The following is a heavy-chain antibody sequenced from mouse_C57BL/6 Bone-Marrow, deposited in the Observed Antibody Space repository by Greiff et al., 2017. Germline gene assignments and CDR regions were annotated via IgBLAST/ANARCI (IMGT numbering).Heavy chain of an antibody. CDR1: GFTFSSYG. CDR2: ISSGGSYT. V-gene: IGHV5-6*02. Sequence: DVKLVESGGDLVKPGGSLKLSCAASGFTFSSYGMSWVRQTPDKRLEWVATISSGGSYTYYPDSVKGRFTISRDNAKNTLYLQMSSLKSEDTAMYYCACEGYHSVCFDYWGQGTTLTVSS. J-gene: IGHJ2*01. CDR3: ACEGYHSVCFDY. D-gene: IGHD2-3*01.